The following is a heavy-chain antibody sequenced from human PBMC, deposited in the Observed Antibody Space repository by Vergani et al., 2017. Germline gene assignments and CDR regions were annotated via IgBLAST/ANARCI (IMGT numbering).Heavy chain of an antibody. CDR1: GFTFSSYS. Sequence: EVQLVESGGGLVQPGGSLRLSCAASGFTFSSYSMNWVRQAPGKGLEWVSYISSSSSTIYYADSVKGRFTISRDNAKNSLYLQMNSLRAEDTAVYYCARDANLWFGEFPNPEYWYFDLWGRGTLVTVSA. V-gene: IGHV3-48*01. J-gene: IGHJ2*01. CDR2: ISSSSSTI. D-gene: IGHD3-10*01. CDR3: ARDANLWFGEFPNPEYWYFDL.